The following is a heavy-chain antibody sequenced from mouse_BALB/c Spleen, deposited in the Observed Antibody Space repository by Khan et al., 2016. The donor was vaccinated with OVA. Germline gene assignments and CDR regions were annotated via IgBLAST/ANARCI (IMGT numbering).Heavy chain of an antibody. J-gene: IGHJ2*01. CDR2: IAPGSGDA. D-gene: IGHD1-1*02. CDR3: ARSEGTYGDFAY. V-gene: IGHV1S41*01. Sequence: DLVKPGASVKLSCTASGYTFTSYWINWIKQRPGQGLEWLGRIAPGSGDAYYNELFKGKTTLTVDPSSSTTYIQLSSLSSEDSAVYFWARSEGTYGDFAYWGQGAILTVSS. CDR1: GYTFTSYW.